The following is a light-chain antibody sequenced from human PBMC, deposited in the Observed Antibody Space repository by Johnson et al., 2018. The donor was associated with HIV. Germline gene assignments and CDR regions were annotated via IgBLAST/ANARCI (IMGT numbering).Light chain of an antibody. CDR2: DNN. CDR1: SSNIGNNY. J-gene: IGLJ1*01. Sequence: QPVLTQPPSVSAAPGQKVTISCSGSSSNIGNNYVSWYQQFPGTAPKLLIYDNNKRPSGIPDRFSGSKSGTSATLGITGLQTGDEADYYCGTWDSSRSAHVCGTGTKVTVL. CDR3: GTWDSSRSAHV. V-gene: IGLV1-51*01.